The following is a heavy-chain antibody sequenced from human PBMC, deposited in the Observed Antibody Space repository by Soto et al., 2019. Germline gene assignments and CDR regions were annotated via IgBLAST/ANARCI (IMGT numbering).Heavy chain of an antibody. D-gene: IGHD6-13*01. CDR3: ARLRPRVAAAGLFDS. V-gene: IGHV4-39*01. CDR1: RGSISSYSFY. J-gene: IGHJ4*02. CDR2: IFYSGST. Sequence: SETLSLTCTVSRGSISSYSFYWGWVRQPPGKGLEWIGTIFYSGSTYYNPSLESRVTMSVDTSKSQFSLRLSSVTAADTAVYFCARLRPRVAAAGLFDSWSQGTLVTVPQ.